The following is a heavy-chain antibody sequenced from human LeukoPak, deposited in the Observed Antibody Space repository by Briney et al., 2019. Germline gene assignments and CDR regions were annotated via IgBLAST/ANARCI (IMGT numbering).Heavy chain of an antibody. CDR1: GYTFTDYY. J-gene: IGHJ6*02. Sequence: ASVKVSYKASGYTFTDYYMHWVRQAPGQGLEWMGWINPNSGGTNYAQKFQGRVTMTRDTSISTAYMELSRLRSDDTAVYYCARDPEYYDFWSGSYGMDVWGQGTTVTVSS. D-gene: IGHD3-3*01. CDR2: INPNSGGT. V-gene: IGHV1-2*02. CDR3: ARDPEYYDFWSGSYGMDV.